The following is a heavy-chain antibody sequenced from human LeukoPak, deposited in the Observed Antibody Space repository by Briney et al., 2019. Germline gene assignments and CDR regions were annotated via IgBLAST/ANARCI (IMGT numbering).Heavy chain of an antibody. CDR3: ARPPTNY. D-gene: IGHD5-12*01. CDR2: INHSGST. CDR1: GGSFSGYY. Sequence: KPSETLSLTCAVYGGSFSGYYWSWIRQPPGKGLEWIGEINHSGSTNYNPSLKSRVTISVDTSKNQFSLKLSSVTAADTAVYYCARPPTNYWGQGTLVTVSS. V-gene: IGHV4-34*01. J-gene: IGHJ4*02.